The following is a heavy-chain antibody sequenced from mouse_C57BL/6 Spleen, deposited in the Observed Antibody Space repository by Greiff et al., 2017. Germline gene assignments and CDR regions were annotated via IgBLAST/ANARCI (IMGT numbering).Heavy chain of an antibody. CDR3: ARGGSTMVRGAMDY. Sequence: VQLQQSGAELARPGASVKMSCKASGYTFTSYTMHWVKQRPGQGLEWIGYINPSSGYTKYNQKFKDKATLTADKSSSTAYMQLSSLTSEDSAVYYCARGGSTMVRGAMDYWGQGTSVTVSS. J-gene: IGHJ4*01. D-gene: IGHD2-2*01. CDR1: GYTFTSYT. CDR2: INPSSGYT. V-gene: IGHV1-4*01.